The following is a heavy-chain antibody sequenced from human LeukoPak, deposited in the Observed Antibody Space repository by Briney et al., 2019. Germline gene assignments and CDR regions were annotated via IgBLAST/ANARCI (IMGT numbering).Heavy chain of an antibody. CDR3: ANWDRGMYYDSSGSRTGY. J-gene: IGHJ4*02. Sequence: GGSLRLSCAASGFTFSRYGLHWVRQAPGKGLEWVSAISGSGGSTYYADSVKGRFTISRDNSKNTLYLQMNSLRAEDTAVYYCANWDRGMYYDSSGSRTGYWGQGTLVTVSS. CDR1: GFTFSRYG. D-gene: IGHD3-22*01. CDR2: ISGSGGST. V-gene: IGHV3-23*01.